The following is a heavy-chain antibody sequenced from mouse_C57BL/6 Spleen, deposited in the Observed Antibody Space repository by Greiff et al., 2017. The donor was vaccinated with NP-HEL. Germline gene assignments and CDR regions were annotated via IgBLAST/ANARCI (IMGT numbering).Heavy chain of an antibody. CDR3: TRRGDYYDHRAWFAY. V-gene: IGHV1-15*01. D-gene: IGHD2-4*01. Sequence: QVQLKQSGAELVRPGASVTLSCKASGYTFTDYEMHWVKQTPVHGLEWIGAIDPETGGTAYNQKFKGKAILTADKSSSTAYMELRSLTSEDSAVYYCTRRGDYYDHRAWFAYWGQGTLVTVSA. CDR1: GYTFTDYE. CDR2: IDPETGGT. J-gene: IGHJ3*01.